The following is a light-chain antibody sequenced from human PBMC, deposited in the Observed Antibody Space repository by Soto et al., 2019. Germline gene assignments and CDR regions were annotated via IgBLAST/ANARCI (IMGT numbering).Light chain of an antibody. CDR3: QSADSSGTLYV. Sequence: SYELTQPTSVSVSPGQTARITCSGDALPKQYAYWYQQKPGQAPVLVIYKDSERPAGIPERFSGSSSGTTVTLTISGVQAEDEADYYCQSADSSGTLYVFGTGTKLTVL. CDR2: KDS. CDR1: ALPKQY. V-gene: IGLV3-25*02. J-gene: IGLJ1*01.